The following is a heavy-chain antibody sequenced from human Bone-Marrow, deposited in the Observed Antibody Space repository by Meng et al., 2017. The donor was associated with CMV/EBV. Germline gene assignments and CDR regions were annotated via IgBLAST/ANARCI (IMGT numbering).Heavy chain of an antibody. CDR2: IIPILGIA. CDR3: ARGRTGDCSSTSCYNYYYYYGMDV. V-gene: IGHV1-69*10. J-gene: IGHJ6*02. CDR1: GGTFSSYA. D-gene: IGHD2-2*02. Sequence: SEKVSCKASGGTFSSYAISWVRQAPGQGLEWMGGIIPILGIANYAQKFQGRVTITTDKSTTTAYMELSSQRSEDTAVYYCARGRTGDCSSTSCYNYYYYYGMDVWGQGTTVTVSS.